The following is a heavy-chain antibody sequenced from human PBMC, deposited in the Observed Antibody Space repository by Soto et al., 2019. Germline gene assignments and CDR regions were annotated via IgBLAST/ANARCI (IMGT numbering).Heavy chain of an antibody. CDR1: SGSFSGYY. D-gene: IGHD3-16*01. J-gene: IGHJ4*02. Sequence: PSETLSLTCAVYSGSFSGYYCSWIRQPPGKGLEWIGEIYHGLSIVYNPSLKSRVTISGDSSKNQFSLKLSSVTAADTAVYYCARHGGYYFDYWGQVTPVTVSS. CDR3: ARHGGYYFDY. V-gene: IGHV4-34*01. CDR2: IYHGLSI.